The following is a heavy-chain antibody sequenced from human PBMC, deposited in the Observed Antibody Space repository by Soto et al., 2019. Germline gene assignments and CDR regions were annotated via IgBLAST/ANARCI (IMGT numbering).Heavy chain of an antibody. CDR2: LNPNTGAT. CDR3: ARQSCSSTRCFYAY. D-gene: IGHD2-2*01. J-gene: IGHJ4*02. CDR1: EYTFTDNY. V-gene: IGHV1-2*02. Sequence: ASVKVSCKTSEYTFTDNYIYWLRQAPGQGLEWMGWLNPNTGATDFAQRFQGRVTLTSDTSISTAYMELSRLTSDDTAVFYCARQSCSSTRCFYAYWGPGTLVTVS.